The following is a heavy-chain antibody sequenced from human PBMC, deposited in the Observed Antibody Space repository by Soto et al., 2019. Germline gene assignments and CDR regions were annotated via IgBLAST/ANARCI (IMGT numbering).Heavy chain of an antibody. Sequence: QVQLVQSGAEVKKPGSSVKVSCKASGGTFSSYTISWVRQAPGQGLEWMGRIIPILGIANYAQTFQGRVTITAEKSLXTAYTELRSLRSEDTAVYYCARDDGLAYCRGHCYSWGQGTLVTVSS. CDR1: GGTFSSYT. V-gene: IGHV1-69*02. CDR2: IIPILGIA. CDR3: ARDDGLAYCRGHCYS. D-gene: IGHD2-21*02. J-gene: IGHJ4*02.